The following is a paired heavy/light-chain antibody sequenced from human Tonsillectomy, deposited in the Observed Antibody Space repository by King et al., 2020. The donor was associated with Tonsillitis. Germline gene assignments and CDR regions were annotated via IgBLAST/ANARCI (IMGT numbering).Light chain of an antibody. CDR3: QAWHSSTVV. V-gene: IGLV3-1*01. Sequence: SYELTQPPSVSVSPGQTATIACSGDKLGDKYACWYQQKPGQSPVLVIYQNSKRPSGIPERFSGSNSGDTATLTISGTQAMDEADYYCQAWHSSTVVFAGGTKLTVL. J-gene: IGLJ2*01. CDR2: QNS. CDR1: KLGDKY.
Heavy chain of an antibody. J-gene: IGHJ4*02. CDR1: GDSISSGNYY. CDR2: IYYSGST. V-gene: IGHV4-30-4*01. D-gene: IGHD3-10*01. Sequence: QVQLQESGPGLVKPSQTLSLTCSVSGDSISSGNYYWSWIRQPPGKGLEWIGYIYYSGSTYYNPSLKSRVTISVDMSKNQFSLKLSSVTAADTAVYSCARLDKMVRGVIDYWGQGTLVTVSS. CDR3: ARLDKMVRGVIDY.